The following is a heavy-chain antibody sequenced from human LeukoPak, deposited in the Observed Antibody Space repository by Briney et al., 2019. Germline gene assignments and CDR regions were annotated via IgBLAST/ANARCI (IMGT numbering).Heavy chain of an antibody. CDR2: IYHSGST. V-gene: IGHV4-4*02. CDR1: GGSISSSNW. D-gene: IGHD2-15*01. J-gene: IGHJ3*02. CDR3: ARGVKVVVAARGAFDI. Sequence: SGTLSLTCAVSGGSISSSNWWSWVRQPPGKGLEWIGEIYHSGSTNYNPSLKSRVTISVDKSKNQFSLKLSSVTAADTAVYYCARGVKVVVAARGAFDIWGQGTMVTVSS.